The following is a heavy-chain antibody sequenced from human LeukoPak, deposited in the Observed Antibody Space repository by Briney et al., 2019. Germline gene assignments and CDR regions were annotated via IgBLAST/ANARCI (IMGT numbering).Heavy chain of an antibody. D-gene: IGHD5-18*01. CDR1: GGSISSYY. CDR3: ARGWTGYSYGYYFDY. V-gene: IGHV4-59*01. Sequence: SETLSLTCTVSGGSISSYYWSWIRQPPGKGLEWIGYIYYSGSTNYNPSLKSRVTISVDTSKNQFSLKLSSVTAADTAVYYCARGWTGYSYGYYFDYWGQGTLVTVS. CDR2: IYYSGST. J-gene: IGHJ4*02.